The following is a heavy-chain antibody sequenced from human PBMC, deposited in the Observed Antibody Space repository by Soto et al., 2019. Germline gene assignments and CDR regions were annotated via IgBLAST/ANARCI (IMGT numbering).Heavy chain of an antibody. CDR3: ANSNRYSSGENWFDP. V-gene: IGHV4-4*07. J-gene: IGHJ5*02. Sequence: QVQLQESGPGLVKPSETLSLTCTVSGSSISSYYWSWIRQPAGKGLEWIGRIYTSGSTNYNPSLKSRVTMSVDTSKNQFSLKLSSVTAADTAVYYCANSNRYSSGENWFDPWGQGTLVTVSS. D-gene: IGHD6-19*01. CDR1: GSSISSYY. CDR2: IYTSGST.